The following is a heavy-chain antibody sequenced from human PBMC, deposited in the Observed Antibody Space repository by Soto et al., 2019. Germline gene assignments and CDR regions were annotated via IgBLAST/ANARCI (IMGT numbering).Heavy chain of an antibody. CDR1: GGSVSSRFYY. D-gene: IGHD6-6*01. Sequence: SETLSLTCTVSGGSVSSRFYYYNWIRHPPGKGLEWIGSIYYSVSTYYNPSLKGRVTISVATSKNQFSLKLSSVTAADTAVYYCARSPGLLYNSSWFRGWFAPWGQGTLVTVS. V-gene: IGHV4-39*01. J-gene: IGHJ5*02. CDR2: IYYSVST. CDR3: ARSPGLLYNSSWFRGWFAP.